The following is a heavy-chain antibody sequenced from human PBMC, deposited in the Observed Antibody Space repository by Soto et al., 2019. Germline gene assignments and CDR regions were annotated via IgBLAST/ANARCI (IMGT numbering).Heavy chain of an antibody. CDR2: ISSSGSSI. Sequence: EAPLVESGGGLVQPGGSLRLSCAASGFTFSNYGMGWVRQAPGKGLERVSYISSSGSSIYYADSVKGRFTISRDNARNSLYLQMNSPRDEDTAVYYCARDGSATYPPRWGQGTLVTVSS. CDR1: GFTFSNYG. D-gene: IGHD1-26*01. J-gene: IGHJ4*02. CDR3: ARDGSATYPPR. V-gene: IGHV3-48*02.